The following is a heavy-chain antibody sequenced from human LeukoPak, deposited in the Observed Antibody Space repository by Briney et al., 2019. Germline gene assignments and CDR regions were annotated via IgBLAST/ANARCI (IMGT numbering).Heavy chain of an antibody. J-gene: IGHJ6*02. Sequence: GGSLRLSCAASGFTFSSYGMHWVRQAPGKGLEWVAVIWYDGSNKYYADSVKGRFTISRDNSKNTLYLQMNSLRAEDTAVYYCAGDAGNSGYGMDVWGQGTTVTVSS. V-gene: IGHV3-33*01. CDR2: IWYDGSNK. CDR1: GFTFSSYG. D-gene: IGHD6-19*01. CDR3: AGDAGNSGYGMDV.